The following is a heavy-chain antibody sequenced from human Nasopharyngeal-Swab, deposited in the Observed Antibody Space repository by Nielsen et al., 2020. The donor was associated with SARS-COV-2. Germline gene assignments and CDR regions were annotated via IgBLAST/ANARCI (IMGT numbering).Heavy chain of an antibody. V-gene: IGHV3-21*04. CDR1: GFTFSSYS. D-gene: IGHD3-10*01. CDR3: ARDRRNYYGSGSNNWFDP. J-gene: IGHJ5*02. Sequence: GESLKISCAASGFTFSSYSMNWVRQAPGKGLEWVSSISSSSSYIYYADSVKGRFTISRDNAKNSLYLQMNSLRAEDTAVYYCARDRRNYYGSGSNNWFDPWGQGTLVTVSS. CDR2: ISSSSSYI.